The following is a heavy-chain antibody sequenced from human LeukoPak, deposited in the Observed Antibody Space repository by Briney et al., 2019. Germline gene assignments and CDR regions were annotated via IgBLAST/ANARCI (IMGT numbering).Heavy chain of an antibody. CDR3: ARVSMEWLLFDWFDP. CDR1: GFTFSSYA. CDR2: ISYDGSNK. Sequence: GRSLRLSCAASGFTFSSYAMHWVRQAPGKGLEWVAVISYDGSNKYYADSVKGRFTISRDNSKNTLYLQMNSLRAEDTAVYYCARVSMEWLLFDWFDPWGQGTLVTVSS. D-gene: IGHD3-3*01. V-gene: IGHV3-30-3*01. J-gene: IGHJ5*02.